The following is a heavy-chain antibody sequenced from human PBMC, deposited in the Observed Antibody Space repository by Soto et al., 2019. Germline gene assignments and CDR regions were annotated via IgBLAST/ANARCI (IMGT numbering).Heavy chain of an antibody. J-gene: IGHJ4*02. CDR1: GYSFTSYD. Sequence: QVQLVQSGAEVKKPGASVKVSCKASGYSFTSYDINWVRQATGQGLEWMGWMNPNSVNTGYAQKFQCRVTMTRNTSIRTAYMELSSLRSEDTAVYYGAREAAAGFVYWGQGTLVTVSS. V-gene: IGHV1-8*01. CDR2: MNPNSVNT. CDR3: AREAAAGFVY. D-gene: IGHD6-13*01.